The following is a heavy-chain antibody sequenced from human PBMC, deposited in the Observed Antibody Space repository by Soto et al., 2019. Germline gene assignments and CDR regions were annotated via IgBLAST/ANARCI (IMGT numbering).Heavy chain of an antibody. D-gene: IGHD3-9*01. Sequence: EVQLLESGGGLVQPGGSLKLSCAASEFTFSSYAMSWVRQAPGKGLEWVSGISGTGRVTKYAESVKGRFTISRDNPKSTVLLQMNRLRPEDTAVYYCVKDVHYDIATGIEYLHRWGQGTLVTVSS. CDR2: ISGTGRVT. J-gene: IGHJ1*01. CDR3: VKDVHYDIATGIEYLHR. CDR1: EFTFSSYA. V-gene: IGHV3-23*01.